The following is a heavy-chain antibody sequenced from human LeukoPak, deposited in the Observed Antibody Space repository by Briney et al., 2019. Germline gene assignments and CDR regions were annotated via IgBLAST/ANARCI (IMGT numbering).Heavy chain of an antibody. D-gene: IGHD3-3*01. V-gene: IGHV4-39*07. CDR2: IYYSGST. CDR1: GGSISSSSYY. CDR3: ASRTIFGDYFYY. J-gene: IGHJ4*02. Sequence: PSETLSLTCTVSGGSISSSSYYWGWIRQPPGKGLEWIGSIYYSGSTYYNPSLKSRVTISVDTSKNQFSLKLSSVTAADTAVYYCASRTIFGDYFYYWGQGTLVTVSS.